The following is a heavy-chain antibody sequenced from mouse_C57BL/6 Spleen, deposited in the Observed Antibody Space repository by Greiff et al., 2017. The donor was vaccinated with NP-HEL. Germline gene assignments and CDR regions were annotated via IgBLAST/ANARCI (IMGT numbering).Heavy chain of an antibody. CDR2: ISSGSSTI. CDR1: GFTFSDYG. D-gene: IGHD1-1*01. Sequence: VQLKESGGGLVKPGGSLKLSCAASGFTFSDYGMHWVRQAPEKGLEWVAYISSGSSTIYYADTVKGRFTISRDNAKNTLFLQMTSLRSEDTAMYYCARDGYYGSSYAMDYWGQGTSVTVSS. CDR3: ARDGYYGSSYAMDY. V-gene: IGHV5-17*01. J-gene: IGHJ4*01.